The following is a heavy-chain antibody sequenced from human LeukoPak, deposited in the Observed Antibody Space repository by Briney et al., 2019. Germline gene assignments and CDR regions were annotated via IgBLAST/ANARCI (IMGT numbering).Heavy chain of an antibody. V-gene: IGHV4-61*09. CDR1: GGSISSGSYY. J-gene: IGHJ4*02. CDR2: LYTSGST. CDR3: ARAGGSVGWYGTIDS. D-gene: IGHD6-19*01. Sequence: SETLSPTCTVSGGSISSGSYYWTWIRQPAGKGLEWIGHLYTSGSTTYNPSLQSRVTISADTSKNQFSLRLTSVTAADTAVYYCARAGGSVGWYGTIDSWGQGMLVTVSS.